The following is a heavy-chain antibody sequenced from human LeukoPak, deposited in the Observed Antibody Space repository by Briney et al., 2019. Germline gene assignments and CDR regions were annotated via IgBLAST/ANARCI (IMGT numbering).Heavy chain of an antibody. CDR1: GGSFSGCY. CDR2: INHSGST. D-gene: IGHD2-2*01. CDR3: ARVPGVVVPAAPGGWFDP. Sequence: PSETLSLTCAVYGGSFSGCYWSWIRQLPGKGLEWIGEINHSGSTNYNPSLKSRVSISVDTSKNQFSLKLSSVTAANTAVYYCARVPGVVVPAAPGGWFDPWGQGTLVTVSS. V-gene: IGHV4-34*01. J-gene: IGHJ5*02.